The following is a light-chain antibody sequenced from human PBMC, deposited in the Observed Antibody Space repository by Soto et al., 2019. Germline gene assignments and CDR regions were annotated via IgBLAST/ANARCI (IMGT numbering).Light chain of an antibody. CDR1: SGDVGYYNY. CDR3: CSYAGTPRYV. Sequence: QSALTQPRSVSGSPGQSVTISCTGTSGDVGYYNYVSWYQQHPGKAPKVMIYDVTERPSGVPDRFSGSKSGNTASLTISGLQAEDEADYYCCSYAGTPRYVLGTGTKLTVL. J-gene: IGLJ1*01. V-gene: IGLV2-11*01. CDR2: DVT.